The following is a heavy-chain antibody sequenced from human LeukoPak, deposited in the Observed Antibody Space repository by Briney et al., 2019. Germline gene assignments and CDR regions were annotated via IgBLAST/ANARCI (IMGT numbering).Heavy chain of an antibody. Sequence: GGSLRLSCAASGFTFSSYAMSWVRQAPGKGLEWVSAISGSGGSTYYADSVKGRFTISRDNSKNTLYLQMNSLRAEDTAVYYCAKDASLNIVVVPAALDYWGQGTLVTASS. V-gene: IGHV3-23*01. CDR1: GFTFSSYA. J-gene: IGHJ4*02. CDR3: AKDASLNIVVVPAALDY. CDR2: ISGSGGST. D-gene: IGHD2-2*01.